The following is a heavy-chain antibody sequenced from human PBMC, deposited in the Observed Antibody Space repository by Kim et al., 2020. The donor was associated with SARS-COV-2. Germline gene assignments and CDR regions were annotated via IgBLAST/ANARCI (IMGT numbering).Heavy chain of an antibody. CDR1: GGSISSSSYY. CDR2: IYYSGST. J-gene: IGHJ4*02. Sequence: SETLSLTCTVSGGSISSSSYYWGWIRQPPGKGLEWIGSIYYSGSTYYNPSLKSRVTISVDTSKNQFSLKLSSVTAADTAVYYCARGQALPNFSITNGLGARVRPLYYFDYWGQRTLVTVSS. V-gene: IGHV4-39*01. D-gene: IGHD2-8*01. CDR3: ARGQALPNFSITNGLGARVRPLYYFDY.